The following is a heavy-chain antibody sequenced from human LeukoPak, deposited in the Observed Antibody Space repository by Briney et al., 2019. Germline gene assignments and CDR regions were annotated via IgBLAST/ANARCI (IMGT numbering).Heavy chain of an antibody. J-gene: IGHJ3*02. CDR3: AKRGSGSYFRSAFDI. CDR2: ISSSGSTR. CDR1: GFTFSDYY. D-gene: IGHD1-26*01. V-gene: IGHV3-11*01. Sequence: GGSLRLSCAASGFTFSDYYMNWIRQAPGKGLEWVSYISSSGSTRYHADSVKSRFTISRDNAKNSLYLQMNSLRAEDTAVYYCAKRGSGSYFRSAFDIWGQGTMVTVSS.